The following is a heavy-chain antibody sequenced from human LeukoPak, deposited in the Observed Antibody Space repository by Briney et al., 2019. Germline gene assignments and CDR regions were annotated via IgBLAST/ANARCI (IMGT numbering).Heavy chain of an antibody. CDR2: ISDSGGST. J-gene: IGHJ4*02. D-gene: IGHD3-22*01. CDR1: GFTFGDYL. Sequence: GGSLRLSCTASGFTFGDYLMSWVRQAPGKGLEWVAGISDSGGSTNYADSVKGRFTISRDNPKNTLYLQMNSLRAEDTAVYFCAKRGVVIRVILVGFHKEAYYFDSWGQGALVTVSS. CDR3: AKRGVVIRVILVGFHKEAYYFDS. V-gene: IGHV3-23*01.